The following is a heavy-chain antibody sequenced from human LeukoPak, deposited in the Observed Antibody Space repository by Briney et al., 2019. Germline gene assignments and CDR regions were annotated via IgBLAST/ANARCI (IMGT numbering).Heavy chain of an antibody. Sequence: SETLSLTCTVSGYSISSGYDWGWIRQPPGKGLEWIGSMYHSGSTNYNPSLKSRVTISVDTSNNQVSLRLSSVTAADTAVYYCAKGGTYGGGADYWGQGTLVTVSS. CDR3: AKGGTYGGGADY. D-gene: IGHD1-26*01. V-gene: IGHV4-38-2*02. CDR1: GYSISSGYD. J-gene: IGHJ4*02. CDR2: MYHSGST.